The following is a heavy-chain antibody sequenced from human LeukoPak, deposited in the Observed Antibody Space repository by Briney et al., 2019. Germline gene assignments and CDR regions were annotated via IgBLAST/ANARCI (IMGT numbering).Heavy chain of an antibody. CDR3: ARGALTIFGSREGKDAFDI. J-gene: IGHJ3*02. CDR2: ISAYNGNT. CDR1: GYTFTSYG. D-gene: IGHD3-3*01. Sequence: GASVKVSCKASGYTFTSYGISWVRQAPGQGLEWMGWISAYNGNTNYAQKLQGRVTMTTDTSTSTAYMELRSLRSDDTAVYYCARGALTIFGSREGKDAFDIWGQGTMVTVSS. V-gene: IGHV1-18*01.